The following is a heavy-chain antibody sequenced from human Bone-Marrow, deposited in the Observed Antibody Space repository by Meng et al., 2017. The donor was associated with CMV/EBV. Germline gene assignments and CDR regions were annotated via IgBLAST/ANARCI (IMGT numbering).Heavy chain of an antibody. V-gene: IGHV3-23*01. CDR3: AKLEYSSSWYLDY. CDR1: GFTFSSYA. Sequence: GGSLRLSCAASGFTFSSYAMSWVRQAPGKGLEWVSAISGGGGSTYYADSVKGRFTISRDNSKNTLYLQMNSLRAEDTAVYYCAKLEYSSSWYLDYWGQGTLVTVSS. J-gene: IGHJ4*02. D-gene: IGHD6-13*01. CDR2: ISGGGGST.